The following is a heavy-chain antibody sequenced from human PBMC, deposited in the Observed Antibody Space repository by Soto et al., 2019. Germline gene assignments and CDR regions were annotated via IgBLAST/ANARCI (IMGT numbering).Heavy chain of an antibody. CDR2: INAGNGNT. J-gene: IGHJ4*02. Sequence: QVQLVQSGAEVKKPGASVKVSCKASGYTFTSYAMHWVRQAPGQRLEWMGWINAGNGNTKYSQKFQGRVTITRDTSASTADMELSSLRSEDTAVYYCARGAVLLWFGELLYKEYYFDYWGQGTLVTVSS. CDR1: GYTFTSYA. CDR3: ARGAVLLWFGELLYKEYYFDY. V-gene: IGHV1-3*01. D-gene: IGHD3-10*01.